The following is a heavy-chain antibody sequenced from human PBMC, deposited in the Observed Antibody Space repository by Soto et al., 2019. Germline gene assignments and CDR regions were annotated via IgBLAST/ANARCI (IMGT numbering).Heavy chain of an antibody. J-gene: IGHJ4*02. Sequence: PSETLSLTCSVSGDSISSYYWSWIRQPPGKGLEWIGCIYYSGSTNYNPSLKSRVTMSVDTSYMELRSLKSQDTAVYYCVRDSGAKLSSSWGQGTLVTVSS. CDR1: GDSISSYY. CDR3: VRDSGAKLSSS. V-gene: IGHV4-59*01. D-gene: IGHD6-13*01. CDR2: IYYSGST.